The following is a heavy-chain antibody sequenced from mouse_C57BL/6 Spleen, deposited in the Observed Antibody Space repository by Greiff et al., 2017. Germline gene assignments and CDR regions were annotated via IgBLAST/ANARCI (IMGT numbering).Heavy chain of an antibody. D-gene: IGHD1-1*01. CDR2: IYPGGGYT. CDR1: GYTFTNYW. Sequence: QVQLQQSGAELVRPGTSVKMSCKACGYTFTNYWIGWAKQRPGHGLEWIGDIYPGGGYTNYNEKFKGKATLTADKSSSTAYMQFSSLTSEDSAIYYCARQIYYGSSYGWYFDVWGTGTTVTVSS. CDR3: ARQIYYGSSYGWYFDV. J-gene: IGHJ1*03. V-gene: IGHV1-63*01.